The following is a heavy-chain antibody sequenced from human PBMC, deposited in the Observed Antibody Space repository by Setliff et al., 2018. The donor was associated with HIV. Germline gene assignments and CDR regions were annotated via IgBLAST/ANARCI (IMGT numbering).Heavy chain of an antibody. CDR1: GFTLSVYG. J-gene: IGHJ3*01. CDR2: LWYDGGKK. CDR3: ARGQFRLRPDSLDL. V-gene: IGHV3-33*01. D-gene: IGHD2-21*01. Sequence: SCEGSGFTLSVYGMHWVRQAPGKGLEWVAVLWYDGGKKHYADSLKGRFTISRDDSKNTLYLQMNSLRAEDTALYYCARGQFRLRPDSLDLWGQGTLVTVSS.